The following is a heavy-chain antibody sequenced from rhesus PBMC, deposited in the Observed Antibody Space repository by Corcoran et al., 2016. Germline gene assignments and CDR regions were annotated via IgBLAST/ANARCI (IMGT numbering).Heavy chain of an antibody. CDR1: GVPISSNY. CDR2: IYGGSGST. J-gene: IGHJ6*01. CDR3: ASAYGLDS. Sequence: QVQLQESGPGLVKPSETLSLPCVVSGVPISSNYWNWIRQPPGKGLEWIGRIYGGSGSTSYNPSLTSRVTISTDTSKNQFSLKLSSVTAADTAMYYCASAYGLDSWGQGVVVTVSS. V-gene: IGHV4-147*01.